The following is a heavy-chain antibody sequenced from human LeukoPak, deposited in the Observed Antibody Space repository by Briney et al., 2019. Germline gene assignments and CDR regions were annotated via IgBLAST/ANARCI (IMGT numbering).Heavy chain of an antibody. D-gene: IGHD3-3*01. CDR3: ASGRHYDFWSGSGGHDAFDI. Sequence: GGSLRLSCAASGFTFSSYAMHWVRQAPGKGLEWVAVISYDGSNKYYADSVKGRFTISRDNSKNTLYLQMNSLRAEDTAVYYCASGRHYDFWSGSGGHDAFDIWGQGTMVTVSS. J-gene: IGHJ3*02. CDR1: GFTFSSYA. CDR2: ISYDGSNK. V-gene: IGHV3-30-3*01.